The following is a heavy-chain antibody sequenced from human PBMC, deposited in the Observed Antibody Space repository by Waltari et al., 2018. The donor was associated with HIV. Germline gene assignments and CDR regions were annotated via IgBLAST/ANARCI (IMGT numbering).Heavy chain of an antibody. J-gene: IGHJ3*02. V-gene: IGHV1-18*01. CDR3: ARDLDDILTGWADAFDI. CDR2: ISAYNGNT. D-gene: IGHD3-9*01. CDR1: GYTFTSYG. Sequence: QVQLVQSGAEVKKPGASVKVSCKASGYTFTSYGISWVRQAPGQGLEWMGWISAYNGNTNYAQKLQGRVTMTTDTSTSTAYMELRSLRSDDTAVYYCARDLDDILTGWADAFDIWGQGTMVTVSS.